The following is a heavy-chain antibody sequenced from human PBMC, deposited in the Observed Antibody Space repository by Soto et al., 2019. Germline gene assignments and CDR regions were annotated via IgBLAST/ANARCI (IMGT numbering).Heavy chain of an antibody. J-gene: IGHJ4*02. CDR1: GGIFSSNT. Sequence: QVYLVQPGAEVKKPGSSVKISCKASGGIFSSNTINWVRQAAGQGLEWMGGIIPLVGTANYAEKFQGRVTITADKSTKTEYMELTSLRSEDTAVYYCASKAACGGDCYAFDSWGQGTLVTVSS. CDR2: IIPLVGTA. D-gene: IGHD2-21*02. CDR3: ASKAACGGDCYAFDS. V-gene: IGHV1-69*06.